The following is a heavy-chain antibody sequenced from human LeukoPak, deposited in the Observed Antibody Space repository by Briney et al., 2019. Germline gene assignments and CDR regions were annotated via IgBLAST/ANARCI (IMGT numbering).Heavy chain of an antibody. Sequence: GGSLRLSCAASGFTFSSYAMSWVRQAPGKGLEWVSAISGSGGSTYYADSVKGRFTISRDNSKNTLYLQMNSLRAEDTAVYYCAKDELLWFGELSVADWFDPWGQGTLVTVSS. CDR1: GFTFSSYA. V-gene: IGHV3-23*01. CDR3: AKDELLWFGELSVADWFDP. J-gene: IGHJ5*02. D-gene: IGHD3-10*01. CDR2: ISGSGGST.